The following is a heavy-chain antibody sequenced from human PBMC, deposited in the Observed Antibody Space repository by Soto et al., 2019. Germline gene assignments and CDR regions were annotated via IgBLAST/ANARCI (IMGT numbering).Heavy chain of an antibody. CDR1: GDTFSSYT. CDR3: AAGGHGAFDI. V-gene: IGHV1-69*02. D-gene: IGHD1-26*01. CDR2: IIPILDIA. Sequence: QVQLVQSGAEVKKPGSSVKVSCKASGDTFSSYTISWVRQAPGQGLEWMGRIIPILDIANYAQKFQGRVTITADKSTSTAYMELSSLRSEDTAVCYCAAGGHGAFDIWGQGTMVTVSS. J-gene: IGHJ3*02.